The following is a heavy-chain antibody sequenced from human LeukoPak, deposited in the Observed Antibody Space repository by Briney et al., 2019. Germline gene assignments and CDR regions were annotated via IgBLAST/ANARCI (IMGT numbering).Heavy chain of an antibody. CDR3: VRDDGATKPC. CDR1: GFTLRSYW. D-gene: IGHD1-26*01. V-gene: IGHV3-7*01. Sequence: GGSQRLSCAASGFTLRSYWMRWVRHAPGKGLEWVANIKRDGSEKYYVDSVKGRFSISRGNDKNSLYLQMNSLRVEDTAVYYCVRDDGATKPCWGQGTLVTVSS. CDR2: IKRDGSEK. J-gene: IGHJ4*02.